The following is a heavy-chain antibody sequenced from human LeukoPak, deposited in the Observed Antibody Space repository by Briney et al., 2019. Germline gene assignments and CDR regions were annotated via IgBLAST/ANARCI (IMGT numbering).Heavy chain of an antibody. J-gene: IGHJ4*02. CDR2: ISLSGFT. CDR1: GGSITSSNW. D-gene: IGHD2-8*01. CDR3: SRENGAFSPFGY. V-gene: IGHV4-4*02. Sequence: PSGTLSLTCGVSGGSITSSNWWSWVRPPPGQGLEWIGEISLSGFTNYNPSLKSRVTMALDKSKNHLSLNLTSVTAADTAVYYCSRENGAFSPFGYWGQGTLVTVPS.